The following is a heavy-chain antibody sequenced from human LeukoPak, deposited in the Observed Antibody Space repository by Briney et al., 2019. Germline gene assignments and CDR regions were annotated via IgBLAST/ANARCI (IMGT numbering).Heavy chain of an antibody. CDR1: GYTFTGYY. CDR2: INPNSGGT. CDR3: ARDRSHYGDYGWFDP. Sequence: ASVKVSCKASGYTFTGYYMHWVRQAPGQGLEWMGWINPNSGGTNYAQKFQGRVTMTRDTSISTAYMELSRLRSDDTAVYYCARDRSHYGDYGWFDPWGQGTLVTVSS. V-gene: IGHV1-2*02. J-gene: IGHJ5*02. D-gene: IGHD4-17*01.